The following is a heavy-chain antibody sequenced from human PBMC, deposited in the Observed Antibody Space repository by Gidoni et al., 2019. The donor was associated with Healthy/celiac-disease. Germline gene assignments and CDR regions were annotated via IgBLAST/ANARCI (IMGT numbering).Heavy chain of an antibody. J-gene: IGHJ6*03. Sequence: QLQLQESGPGLGKPSEFLSSTRTVPGRPISSRCYYRGWIRQPPGKWLEGIGSIYSRGSTYYTPPLKSRVTISVDTSKNQFPLKLSSVTAADTAVYYCARQFCSGGSCSVYYYYMYVWGKGTTVTVFS. CDR3: ARQFCSGGSCSVYYYYMYV. CDR2: IYSRGST. V-gene: IGHV4-39*01. D-gene: IGHD2-15*01. CDR1: GRPISSRCYY.